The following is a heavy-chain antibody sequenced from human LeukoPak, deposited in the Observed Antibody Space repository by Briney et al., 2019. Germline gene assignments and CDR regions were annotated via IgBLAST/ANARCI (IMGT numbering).Heavy chain of an antibody. Sequence: GGSLRLSCAASGFRFSDYPMTWVRQAPGKGPEWVSAIGGRGGSTYYADSLGGRFTISRDNSKDMLYLQMNSLKVEDTATYYCGKEGGAWGQGTKVTVSS. V-gene: IGHV3-23*01. CDR1: GFRFSDYP. CDR3: GKEGGA. D-gene: IGHD3-16*01. CDR2: IGGRGGST. J-gene: IGHJ5*02.